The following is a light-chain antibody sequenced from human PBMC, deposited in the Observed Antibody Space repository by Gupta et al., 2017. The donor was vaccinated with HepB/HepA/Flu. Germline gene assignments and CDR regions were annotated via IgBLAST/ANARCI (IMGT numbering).Light chain of an antibody. Sequence: DIVMTQSPDSLAVSLGERATINCKSSQSILYSSNNLNYLAWYQHKPGQPAKLLIYWASTRESGVPDRFSGSGSGTDFTLTISSLQAEDVAVYYCKQYYTTPQITFGQGTRLEIK. CDR2: WAS. V-gene: IGKV4-1*01. CDR1: QSILYSSNNLNY. J-gene: IGKJ5*01. CDR3: KQYYTTPQIT.